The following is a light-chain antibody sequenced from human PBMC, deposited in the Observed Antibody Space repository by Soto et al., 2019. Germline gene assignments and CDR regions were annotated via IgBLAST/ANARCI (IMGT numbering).Light chain of an antibody. J-gene: IGKJ1*01. Sequence: MIQFSSTRSAVVGDRVIIPCRASQLSSYWLAWYQQKPGKAPRLLIYDASSRESGVPARFSGSGSGTEFTLTISSLQPDDFATYYCQQYNSHPWTFGQRTKV. CDR2: DAS. V-gene: IGKV1-5*01. CDR3: QQYNSHPWT. CDR1: QLSSYW.